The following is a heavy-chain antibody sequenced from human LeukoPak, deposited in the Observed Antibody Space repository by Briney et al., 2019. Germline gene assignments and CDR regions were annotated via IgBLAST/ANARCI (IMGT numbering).Heavy chain of an antibody. Sequence: PGGSLRLSCAASGFTFSSYGMRWVRQAPGKGLEWVAVIWYDGSNKYYADSVKGRFTISRDNSKNTLYLQMNSLRAEDTAVYYCARWRDYYDSSSLDYWGQGTLVTVSS. CDR3: ARWRDYYDSSSLDY. CDR2: IWYDGSNK. CDR1: GFTFSSYG. V-gene: IGHV3-33*01. D-gene: IGHD3-22*01. J-gene: IGHJ4*02.